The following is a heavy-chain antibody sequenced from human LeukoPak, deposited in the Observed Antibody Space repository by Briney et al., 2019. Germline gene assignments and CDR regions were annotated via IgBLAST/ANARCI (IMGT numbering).Heavy chain of an antibody. CDR3: ARSVAPYNWFDP. Sequence: SETLSLTCTVSGGSLSSYYWNWSRQPPGKGLEWIGYVYYTGSTNYIPSLKSRVTISLDTSKNQFSLKLSSVTAAGTAVYYCARSVAPYNWFDPWGQGTLVTVSS. J-gene: IGHJ5*02. V-gene: IGHV4-59*01. CDR2: VYYTGST. CDR1: GGSLSSYY.